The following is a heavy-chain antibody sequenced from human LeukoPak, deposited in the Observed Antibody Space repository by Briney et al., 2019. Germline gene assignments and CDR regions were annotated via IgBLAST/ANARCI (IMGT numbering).Heavy chain of an antibody. J-gene: IGHJ3*02. V-gene: IGHV3-74*01. D-gene: IGHD3-22*01. CDR1: GFSFSDYW. Sequence: GGSLRLSCAASGFSFSDYWMQWVRHAPGKGLVWVSRINGDGSSTSYADSVKGRFTISRDNAKKTMYLQMNSLRAEDTAVYYCGRSAVAVTIVAFDIWGQGTMVTVSS. CDR2: INGDGSST. CDR3: GRSAVAVTIVAFDI.